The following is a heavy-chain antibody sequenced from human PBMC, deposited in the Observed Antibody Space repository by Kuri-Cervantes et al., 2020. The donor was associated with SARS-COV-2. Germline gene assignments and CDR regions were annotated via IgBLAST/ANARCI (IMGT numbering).Heavy chain of an antibody. CDR3: ARDLGANSSGWYLFAWFDP. J-gene: IGHJ5*02. D-gene: IGHD6-19*01. CDR1: GGSISSYY. V-gene: IGHV4-59*01. Sequence: SETLSLTCTVSGGSISSYYWSWSRQPPGKGLEWIGYIYYSGSTNYNPSLKSRVTISVDTSKNQFSLKLSSVTAADPAVYYCARDLGANSSGWYLFAWFDPWGQGTLVTDSS. CDR2: IYYSGST.